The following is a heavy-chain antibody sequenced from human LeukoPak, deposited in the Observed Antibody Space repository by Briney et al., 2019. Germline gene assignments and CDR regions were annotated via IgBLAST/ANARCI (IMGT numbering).Heavy chain of an antibody. CDR3: ARGSLGPRTTVTVFDY. CDR2: ISSSSSTI. CDR1: GFTFSSYS. V-gene: IGHV3-48*04. Sequence: PGGSLRLSCAASGFTFSSYSMNWVRQAPGKGLEWVSYISSSSSTIYYADSVKGRFTISRDNAKNSLYLQMNSLRAEDTAVYYCARGSLGPRTTVTVFDYWGQGTLVTVSS. D-gene: IGHD4-17*01. J-gene: IGHJ4*02.